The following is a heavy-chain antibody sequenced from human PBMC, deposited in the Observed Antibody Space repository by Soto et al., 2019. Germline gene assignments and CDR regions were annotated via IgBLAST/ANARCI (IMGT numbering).Heavy chain of an antibody. Sequence: SETLSLTCAVSGGSISSSNWWSWVRQPPGKGLEWIGEIYHSGSTNYNPSLKSRVTISVDKSKNQFSLKLSSVTAADTAVYYCARGRYYDSSGYYRNWFDPWRQGTLVTVSS. D-gene: IGHD3-22*01. CDR3: ARGRYYDSSGYYRNWFDP. CDR1: GGSISSSNW. V-gene: IGHV4-4*02. J-gene: IGHJ5*02. CDR2: IYHSGST.